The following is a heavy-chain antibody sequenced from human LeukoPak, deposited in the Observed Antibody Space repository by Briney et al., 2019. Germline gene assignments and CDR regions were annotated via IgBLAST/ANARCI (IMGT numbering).Heavy chain of an antibody. V-gene: IGHV3-7*01. CDR2: IKQDGSEK. Sequence: GGSLRLSCAASGFTFSDYWMSWVRQAPGKGLGWVANIKQDGSEKKYVDSVRDRFTISRDNAKNSLSLQMNSLRGEDTAVYYCARLDFRSGYPQYWGQGTLVTVSS. CDR1: GFTFSDYW. CDR3: ARLDFRSGYPQY. J-gene: IGHJ4*02. D-gene: IGHD3-3*01.